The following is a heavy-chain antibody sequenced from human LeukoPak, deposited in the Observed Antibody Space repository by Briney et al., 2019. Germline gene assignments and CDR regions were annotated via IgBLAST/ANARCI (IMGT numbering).Heavy chain of an antibody. CDR3: ARDGCSGPRCLGNWFDP. J-gene: IGHJ5*02. Sequence: PWETLSLTCTVSGGSVSSGTYYWSWIRQHPGKGLEWIGYFHYSGGTYSNPSLKSRVTLSVDTSKNQFSLRLSSVTAADTAMYFCARDGCSGPRCLGNWFDPWGQGTQVTVSS. D-gene: IGHD2-15*01. V-gene: IGHV4-31*03. CDR1: GGSVSSGTYY. CDR2: FHYSGGT.